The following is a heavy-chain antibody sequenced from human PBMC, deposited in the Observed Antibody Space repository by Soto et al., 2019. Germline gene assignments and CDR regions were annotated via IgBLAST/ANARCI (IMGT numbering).Heavy chain of an antibody. J-gene: IGHJ4*02. V-gene: IGHV2-5*02. CDR1: GFSLSTSGVG. CDR2: IYWDDDK. CDR3: AHSQQTYYYDSSGYYRFDY. Sequence: ITLKESGPTLVKPTQTLTLTCTFSGFSLSTSGVGVGWIRQPPGKALEWLALIYWDDDKRYSPSLKSRLTITKDTSKNQVVLTMTNMDPVDTATYYCAHSQQTYYYDSSGYYRFDYWGQGTLVTVSS. D-gene: IGHD3-22*01.